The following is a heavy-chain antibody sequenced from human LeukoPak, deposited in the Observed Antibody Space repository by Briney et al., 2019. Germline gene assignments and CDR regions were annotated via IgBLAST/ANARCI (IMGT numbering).Heavy chain of an antibody. V-gene: IGHV3-15*01. D-gene: IGHD3-10*01. CDR3: TTDLYGSGTMVRGVIIHPPLDAFDI. J-gene: IGHJ3*02. Sequence: PGGSLRLSCAASGFTFSNAWMSWVRQAPGMGLEWVGRIKSKTDGGTTDYAAPVKGRFTISRDDSKNTLYLQMNSLKTEDTAVYYCTTDLYGSGTMVRGVIIHPPLDAFDIWGQGTMVTVSS. CDR1: GFTFSNAW. CDR2: IKSKTDGGTT.